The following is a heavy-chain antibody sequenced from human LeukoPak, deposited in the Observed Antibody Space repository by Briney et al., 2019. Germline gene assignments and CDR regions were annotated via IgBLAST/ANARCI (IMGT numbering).Heavy chain of an antibody. V-gene: IGHV4-39*07. J-gene: IGHJ4*02. CDR3: AGNDYSNY. D-gene: IGHD4-11*01. Sequence: GSLRLSCAASGFTFSSYWMSWIRQPPGKGLEWIGSIYYSGSTYYNPSLKSRVTISVDTSKNQFSLKLSSVTAADTAVYYCAGNDYSNYWGQGTLVTVSS. CDR2: IYYSGST. CDR1: GFTFSSYW.